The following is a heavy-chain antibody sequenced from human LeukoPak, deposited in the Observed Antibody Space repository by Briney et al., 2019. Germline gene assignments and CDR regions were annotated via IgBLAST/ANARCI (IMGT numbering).Heavy chain of an antibody. Sequence: PGGSLRLSCAASGFTFSSYGMHWVRQAPGKGLERVAFIRYDGNNKYYADSVKGRFTISRDNSKNTLYLQMNSLRDEDTAVYYCAKDSSIAALLGYYFDYWGQGTLVTVSS. CDR2: IRYDGNNK. V-gene: IGHV3-30*02. CDR1: GFTFSSYG. CDR3: AKDSSIAALLGYYFDY. D-gene: IGHD6-6*01. J-gene: IGHJ4*02.